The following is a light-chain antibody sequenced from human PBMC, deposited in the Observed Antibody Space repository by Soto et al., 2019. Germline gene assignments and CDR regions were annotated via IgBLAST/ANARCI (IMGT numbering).Light chain of an antibody. Sequence: DIQLTQFPSTLSASVGDRVTISCRASQRIDRYLAWYQQKPGKAPTLLVYDASILEGGVPSRFSGSGSATEFILTISSLQPDDFATYYCQQYKDGAWTFGQGTRVEIK. CDR3: QQYKDGAWT. V-gene: IGKV1-5*01. CDR2: DAS. CDR1: QRIDRY. J-gene: IGKJ1*01.